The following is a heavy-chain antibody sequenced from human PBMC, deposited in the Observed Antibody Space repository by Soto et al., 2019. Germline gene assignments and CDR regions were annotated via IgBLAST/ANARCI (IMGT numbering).Heavy chain of an antibody. CDR3: ARDRGPSSGYYPYWFDP. J-gene: IGHJ5*02. CDR1: GGTFSSYA. V-gene: IGHV1-69*12. D-gene: IGHD3-22*01. Sequence: QVQLVQSGAEVKQPGSSVKVSCKASGGTFSSYAITWVRQAPGQGLEWMGGIIPIFGTANYAQKFQASVTITADESTSTAYMELSSLRSEDTAVYYCARDRGPSSGYYPYWFDPWGQGTLVTVSS. CDR2: IIPIFGTA.